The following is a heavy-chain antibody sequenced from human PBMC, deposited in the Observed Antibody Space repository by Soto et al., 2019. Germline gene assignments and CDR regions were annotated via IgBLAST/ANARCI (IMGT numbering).Heavy chain of an antibody. CDR3: ARGPRYCSGGSCYYYYYYMDV. J-gene: IGHJ6*03. CDR1: GGSFSGYY. CDR2: INHSGST. D-gene: IGHD2-15*01. V-gene: IGHV4-34*01. Sequence: PSETLSLTCAVYGGSFSGYYWSWIRQPPGKGLEWIGEINHSGSTNYNPSLKSRVTISVDTSKNQFSLKLSCVTAADTAVYYCARGPRYCSGGSCYYYYYYMDVWGKGTTVTVSS.